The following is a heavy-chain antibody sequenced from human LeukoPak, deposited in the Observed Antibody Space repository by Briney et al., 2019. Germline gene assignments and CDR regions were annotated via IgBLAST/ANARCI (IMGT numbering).Heavy chain of an antibody. V-gene: IGHV1-2*02. CDR3: ARDMVRGIPYAFDI. Sequence: ASVKVFCKASGYTFTGYYMHWVRQAPGQGLEWMGWINPNSGGTNYAQKFQGRVTMTRDTSISTAYMELSRLRSDDTAVYYCARDMVRGIPYAFDIWGQGTMVTVSS. CDR2: INPNSGGT. D-gene: IGHD3-10*01. J-gene: IGHJ3*02. CDR1: GYTFTGYY.